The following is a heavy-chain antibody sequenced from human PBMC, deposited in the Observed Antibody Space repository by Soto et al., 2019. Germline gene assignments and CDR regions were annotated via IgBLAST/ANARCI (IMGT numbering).Heavy chain of an antibody. Sequence: PGGSLRLSCAASRFDFNSYGMHWLRQAPGKGLEWVAVMSNDGNNQFYADSVRGRFIISRDTSKNTLFLQMTSLRPEDTAVYHCARGVFANRVCYYFLDLWGPGALVTVSS. V-gene: IGHV3-30*03. CDR2: MSNDGNNQ. D-gene: IGHD2-8*01. CDR3: ARGVFANRVCYYFLDL. CDR1: RFDFNSYG. J-gene: IGHJ5*02.